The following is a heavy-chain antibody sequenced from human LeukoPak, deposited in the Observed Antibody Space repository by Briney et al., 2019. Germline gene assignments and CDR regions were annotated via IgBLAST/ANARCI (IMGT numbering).Heavy chain of an antibody. D-gene: IGHD2-2*01. V-gene: IGHV3-7*01. CDR3: ARDFGGYCSSSNCYLGHLDY. Sequence: GGSLRLFCTASGFTFSNYWLTWVRQAPGQGLEWVANIKQDGNEKHYVDSVKGRFTISRDNAKNSLYLQMNSLRAEDTAVYYCARDFGGYCSSSNCYLGHLDYWGQGTLVTVSS. J-gene: IGHJ4*02. CDR1: GFTFSNYW. CDR2: IKQDGNEK.